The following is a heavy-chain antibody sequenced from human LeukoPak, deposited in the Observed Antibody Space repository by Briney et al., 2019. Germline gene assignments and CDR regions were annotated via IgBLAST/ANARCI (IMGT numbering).Heavy chain of an antibody. CDR2: ISGSGGST. CDR3: AKRIQSAMATGY. V-gene: IGHV3-23*01. CDR1: GLSFSNYA. J-gene: IGHJ4*02. Sequence: GGSLRLSCAASGLSFSNYAMYWVRQAPGKGLEWVSDISGSGGSTYYADSVKGRFTISRDNSKNTLYLQMNSLRAEDTAVYYCAKRIQSAMATGYWGQGTLVTVSS. D-gene: IGHD5-18*01.